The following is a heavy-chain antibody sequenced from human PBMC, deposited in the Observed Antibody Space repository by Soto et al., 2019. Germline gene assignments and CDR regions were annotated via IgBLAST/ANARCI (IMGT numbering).Heavy chain of an antibody. CDR1: GFTFSSYG. CDR3: AKRGAAFAGALAGIDD. V-gene: IGHV3-30*18. D-gene: IGHD6-19*01. CDR2: ISYDGSSK. Sequence: QVQLVESGGGVVQPGRSLRLSCAASGFTFSSYGMHWVRQAPGKGLEWVAVISYDGSSKYYSDSVKGRFTISRDNSKNTLYLQMNSLRDEDTAVYYCAKRGAAFAGALAGIDDWGQGTMVTVSS. J-gene: IGHJ4*02.